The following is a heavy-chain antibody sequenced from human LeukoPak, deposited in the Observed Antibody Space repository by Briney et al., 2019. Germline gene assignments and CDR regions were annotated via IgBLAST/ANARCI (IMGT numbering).Heavy chain of an antibody. D-gene: IGHD4-17*01. CDR3: ARDREPVSYGEETFDY. J-gene: IGHJ4*02. V-gene: IGHV3-30-3*01. Sequence: GGSLRLSCAASGFTFSRYAMHWIRQAPGKGLEWVAVISYDGSTKFYADSVTGRFTISRDSSKNIVYLQMSSLRAEDTVVYYCARDREPVSYGEETFDYWGQGTQVTVSS. CDR1: GFTFSRYA. CDR2: ISYDGSTK.